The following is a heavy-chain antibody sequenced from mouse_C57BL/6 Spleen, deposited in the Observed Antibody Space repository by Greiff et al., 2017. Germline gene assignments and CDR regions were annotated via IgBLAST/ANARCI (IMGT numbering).Heavy chain of an antibody. CDR2: IHPNSGST. J-gene: IGHJ1*03. Sequence: QVQLQQPGAELVKPGASVKLSCKASGYTFTSYWMHWVKQRPGQGLEWIGMIHPNSGSTNYNEKFKSKATLTVDKSSSTAYMQLSSLTSEDSAVYYCARGDYYGSSPSYWYFDVWGTGTTVTVSS. CDR1: GYTFTSYW. D-gene: IGHD1-1*01. V-gene: IGHV1-64*01. CDR3: ARGDYYGSSPSYWYFDV.